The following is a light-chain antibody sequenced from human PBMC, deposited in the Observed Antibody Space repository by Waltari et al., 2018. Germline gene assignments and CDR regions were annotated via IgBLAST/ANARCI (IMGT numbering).Light chain of an antibody. CDR1: PSDTGMHR. V-gene: IGLV1-44*01. J-gene: IGLJ2*01. Sequence: QSVLTQATSASGTPGQWVTICWSRRPSDTGMHRVNWDQQLPGTAPKLLINANNQRPSGVPDRFSGSKSGTSASLAIRGLQSDDEAAYYCATWDDSLNGPVFGGGTKLTVL. CDR3: ATWDDSLNGPV. CDR2: ANN.